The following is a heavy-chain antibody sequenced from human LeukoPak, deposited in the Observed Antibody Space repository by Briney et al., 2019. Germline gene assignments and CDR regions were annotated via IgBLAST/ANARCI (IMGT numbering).Heavy chain of an antibody. J-gene: IGHJ4*02. D-gene: IGHD3-3*01. CDR2: MNPNSGDT. CDR3: AKCLLRFLEWNKGPPDY. Sequence: ASVKVSCKASGYTFTSYDINWVRQATGQGLEWMGWMNPNSGDTAYAQKFQGRVTFTRNTSISTAYMELSSLRSDDTAVYYCAKCLLRFLEWNKGPPDYWGQGTLVTVSS. CDR1: GYTFTSYD. V-gene: IGHV1-8*03.